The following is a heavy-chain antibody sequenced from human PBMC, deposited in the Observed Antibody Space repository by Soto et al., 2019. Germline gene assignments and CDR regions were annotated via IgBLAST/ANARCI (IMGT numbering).Heavy chain of an antibody. J-gene: IGHJ6*03. Sequence: GGSLRLSCAASGFTFDDYAMHWVRQAPGKGLEWVSGISWNSGSIGYADSVKGRFTISRDNAKNSLYLQMNSLRAEDTALYYCAKDNRRILRYFDWLAPDYYMDVWGKGTTVTVSS. CDR2: ISWNSGSI. D-gene: IGHD3-9*01. CDR1: GFTFDDYA. V-gene: IGHV3-9*01. CDR3: AKDNRRILRYFDWLAPDYYMDV.